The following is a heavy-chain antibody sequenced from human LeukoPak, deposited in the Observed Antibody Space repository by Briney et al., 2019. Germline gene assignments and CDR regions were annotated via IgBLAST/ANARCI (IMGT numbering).Heavy chain of an antibody. J-gene: IGHJ4*02. CDR2: IYYSGST. CDR3: ARRYYDILTGYWN. D-gene: IGHD3-9*01. Sequence: PSETLSLTCSVSGGSISSYYWSWIRQPPGKGLEWIGYIYYSGSTNYKSSLKSRVTISVDTSKNQFSLKLSSVTAADTAVYYCARRYYDILTGYWNWGQGTLVTVSS. V-gene: IGHV4-59*08. CDR1: GGSISSYY.